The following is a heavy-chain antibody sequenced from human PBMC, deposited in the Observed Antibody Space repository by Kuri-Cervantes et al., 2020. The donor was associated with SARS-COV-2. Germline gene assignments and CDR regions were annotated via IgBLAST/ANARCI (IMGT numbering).Heavy chain of an antibody. Sequence: SVKVSCKASGGTFSSYAISWVQQAPGQGLEWMGGIIPIFGTANYAQKFQGRVTITADESTSTAYMELSSLRSEDTAVYYCARDAFDSSGYQLVDYWGQGTLVTVSS. CDR3: ARDAFDSSGYQLVDY. J-gene: IGHJ4*02. D-gene: IGHD3-22*01. CDR1: GGTFSSYA. V-gene: IGHV1-69*13. CDR2: IIPIFGTA.